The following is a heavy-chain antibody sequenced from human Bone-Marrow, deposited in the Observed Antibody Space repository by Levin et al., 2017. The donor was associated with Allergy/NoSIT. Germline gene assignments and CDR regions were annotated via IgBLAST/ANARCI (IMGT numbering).Heavy chain of an antibody. J-gene: IGHJ4*02. CDR3: ARGGIVGATMFDY. D-gene: IGHD1-26*01. CDR2: VSFSGTT. V-gene: IGHV4-61*08. CDR1: GGSVRSGGYY. Sequence: SETLSLTCTVSGGSVRSGGYYWSWIRQPPGKGLEWIGYVSFSGTTNYNPSLKSRVIISVDTSQNLFSLNLSSLTAPDTAVYYCARGGIVGATMFDYWGQGARVTVSS.